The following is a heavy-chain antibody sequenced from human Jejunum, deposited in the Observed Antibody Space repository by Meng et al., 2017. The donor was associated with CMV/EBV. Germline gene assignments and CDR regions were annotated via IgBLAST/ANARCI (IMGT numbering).Heavy chain of an antibody. Sequence: SLRLSCAASGFTFSPYRMNWVRQAPGKGLVWVSRIDADGSNTLYADSVKGRFTISRDNAKNTLYLQMNSLRADDTAVYYCTRGVRDSWGQGTLVTVSS. CDR2: IDADGSNT. CDR1: GFTFSPYR. D-gene: IGHD3-10*01. CDR3: TRGVRDS. J-gene: IGHJ4*02. V-gene: IGHV3-74*01.